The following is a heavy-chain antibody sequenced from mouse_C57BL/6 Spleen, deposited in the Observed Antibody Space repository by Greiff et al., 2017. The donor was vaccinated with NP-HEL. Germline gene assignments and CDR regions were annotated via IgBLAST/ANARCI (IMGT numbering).Heavy chain of an antibody. D-gene: IGHD4-1*01. V-gene: IGHV1-82*01. CDR1: GYAFSSSW. CDR3: AREGTGPFFDY. Sequence: VKLQESGPELVKPGASVKISCKASGYAFSSSWMNWVKQRPGKGLEWIGRIYPGDGDTNYNGKFKGKATLTADKSSSTAYMQLSSLTSEDSAVYFCAREGTGPFFDYWGQGTTLTVSS. J-gene: IGHJ2*01. CDR2: IYPGDGDT.